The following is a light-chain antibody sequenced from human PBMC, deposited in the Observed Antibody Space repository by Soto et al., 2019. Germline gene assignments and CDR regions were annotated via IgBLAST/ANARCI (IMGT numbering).Light chain of an antibody. Sequence: QSALTQPASVSGSPGQSITISCTGTSSDVGAYNYVSWYQHHPGKAPKLMIYEVSNRPSGGSNRFSGSKSGNTASLTISGLQAEDEADYFCSSYTSSSSLVFGPGTKVTVL. V-gene: IGLV2-14*01. CDR2: EVS. CDR3: SSYTSSSSLV. CDR1: SSDVGAYNY. J-gene: IGLJ1*01.